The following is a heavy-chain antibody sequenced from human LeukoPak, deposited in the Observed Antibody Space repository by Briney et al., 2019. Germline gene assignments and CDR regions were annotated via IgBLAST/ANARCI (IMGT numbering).Heavy chain of an antibody. V-gene: IGHV3-9*01. D-gene: IGHD6-19*01. CDR3: AKDITGAVAGSIDY. CDR1: GFTFDDYA. J-gene: IGHJ4*02. Sequence: PGRSLRLSCAASGFTFDDYAMHWVRQAPGKGLEWVSGISWNSGSIGYADSVKGRFTISRDNAKNSLYVQMNSLRAEGTALYYCAKDITGAVAGSIDYWGQGTLVTVSS. CDR2: ISWNSGSI.